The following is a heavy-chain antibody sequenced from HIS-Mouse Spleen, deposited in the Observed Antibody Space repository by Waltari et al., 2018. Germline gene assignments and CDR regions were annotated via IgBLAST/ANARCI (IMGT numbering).Heavy chain of an antibody. V-gene: IGHV3-48*01. Sequence: EVQLVESGGGLVQPGGSLRLSCAASGFTFSSYSMNWVRQAPGKGLEWVSYSRSSSSTIYYADSGKGRFTISRDNAKNSLYLQMNSLRAEDTAVYYCARYRGYYGDYWGQGTLVTVSS. CDR1: GFTFSSYS. J-gene: IGHJ4*02. CDR3: ARYRGYYGDY. D-gene: IGHD3-22*01. CDR2: SRSSSSTI.